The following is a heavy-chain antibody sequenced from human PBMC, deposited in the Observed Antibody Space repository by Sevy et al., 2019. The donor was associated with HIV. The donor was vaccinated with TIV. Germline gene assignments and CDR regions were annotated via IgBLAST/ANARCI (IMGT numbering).Heavy chain of an antibody. J-gene: IGHJ6*02. D-gene: IGHD2-2*01. CDR2: VSGSGAST. Sequence: GGSLRLSCTASGFAFSRYDIIWVRQAPGKGLEWVSAVSGSGASTYYADSVRGRFTISRDIAKNTVYLQMNGLRAEDTAVYYVAKTWAYCSSTSCYLPYYYYGLDVWGQGTTVTVSS. CDR3: AKTWAYCSSTSCYLPYYYYGLDV. V-gene: IGHV3-23*01. CDR1: GFAFSRYD.